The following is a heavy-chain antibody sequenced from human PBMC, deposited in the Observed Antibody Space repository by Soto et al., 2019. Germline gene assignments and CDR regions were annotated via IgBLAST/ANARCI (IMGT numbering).Heavy chain of an antibody. CDR3: ARLWPPRLYFDY. CDR1: GYTFTSYG. D-gene: IGHD6-25*01. Sequence: ASVKVSCKASGYTFTSYGISWVRQAPGQGLEWMGWISAYNGNTNYAQKLQGRVTMTTDTSTSTAYMELRSLRSDDTAMYYCARLWPPRLYFDYWGQGTLVTVSS. J-gene: IGHJ4*02. CDR2: ISAYNGNT. V-gene: IGHV1-18*01.